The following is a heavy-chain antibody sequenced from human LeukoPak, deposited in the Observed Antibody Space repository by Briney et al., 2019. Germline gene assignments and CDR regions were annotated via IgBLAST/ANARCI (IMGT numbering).Heavy chain of an antibody. Sequence: PGESLTLSCAVSGFTITNFEKNWVRQPPAQGLERVSYISYCESTTSYADSVKGRLIITSDNATNPLYPQMNSPITDEPTVYYCARAGPPAFDPWGQGTLVTVSS. CDR2: ISYCESTT. V-gene: IGHV3-48*03. J-gene: IGHJ5*02. CDR1: GFTITNFE. CDR3: ARAGPPAFDP.